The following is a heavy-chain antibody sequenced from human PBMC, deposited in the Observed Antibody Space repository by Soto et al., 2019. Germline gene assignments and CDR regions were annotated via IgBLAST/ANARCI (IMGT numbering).Heavy chain of an antibody. J-gene: IGHJ6*02. CDR2: ISYDGSNK. CDR3: AKDLHSNYRYYYYGMDV. D-gene: IGHD4-4*01. CDR1: GFTFSSYG. Sequence: PGGFLRLSCAASGFTFSSYGMHWVRQAPGKGLEWVAVISYDGSNKYYADSVKGRFTISRDNSKNTLYLQMNSLRAEDTAVYYCAKDLHSNYRYYYYGMDVWGQGTTVTVSS. V-gene: IGHV3-30*18.